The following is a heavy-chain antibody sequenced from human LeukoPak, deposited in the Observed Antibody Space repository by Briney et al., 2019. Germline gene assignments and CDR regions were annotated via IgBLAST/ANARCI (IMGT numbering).Heavy chain of an antibody. D-gene: IGHD3-10*01. V-gene: IGHV3-21*01. J-gene: IGHJ6*02. Sequence: GGSLRLSCAASGFTFSSYSMNWVRQAPGKGLEWVSSISSSSSYIYYADSVKGRFTISRDNAKNSLYLQMNSLRAEDTAVYYCARVVTMVRGSHYYYGMDVWGQGTTVTVSS. CDR2: ISSSSSYI. CDR3: ARVVTMVRGSHYYYGMDV. CDR1: GFTFSSYS.